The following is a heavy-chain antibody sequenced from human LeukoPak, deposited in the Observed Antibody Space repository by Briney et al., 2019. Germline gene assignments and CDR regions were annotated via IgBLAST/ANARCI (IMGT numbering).Heavy chain of an antibody. V-gene: IGHV4-39*07. CDR2: INYSGST. Sequence: SETLSLTCTVSGGSISSSSFHWGWIRQPPGKGLDWIGTINYSGSTYYNPSLKSRVTISVDTSKNQFSLKLSSVTAADTAVYYCARAREFDFWSGKYYFDYWGQGTLVTVSS. J-gene: IGHJ4*02. D-gene: IGHD3-3*01. CDR3: ARAREFDFWSGKYYFDY. CDR1: GGSISSSSFH.